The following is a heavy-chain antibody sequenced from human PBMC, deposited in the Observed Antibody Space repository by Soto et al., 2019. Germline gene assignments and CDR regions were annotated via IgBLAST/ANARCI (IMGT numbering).Heavy chain of an antibody. CDR3: AHIGSSTYPPYYYYGMDV. D-gene: IGHD6-6*01. V-gene: IGHV2-5*02. Sequence: SGPTLVNPTQTLTLTCTFCGFSLSTSGVGVGWIRQPPGKALEWLALIYWDDDKRYSPSLKSRLTITKDTSKNQVVLTMTNMDPVDTATYYCAHIGSSTYPPYYYYGMDVWGQGTTVTVS. J-gene: IGHJ6*02. CDR1: GFSLSTSGVG. CDR2: IYWDDDK.